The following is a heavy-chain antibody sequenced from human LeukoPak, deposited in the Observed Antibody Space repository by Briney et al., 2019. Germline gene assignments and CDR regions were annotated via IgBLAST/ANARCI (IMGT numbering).Heavy chain of an antibody. CDR3: ARDPGYESWSPFWGGMDV. CDR1: GFTFSSSW. J-gene: IGHJ6*04. D-gene: IGHD3-16*01. Sequence: PGGSLRLSCAASGFTFSSSWMHWVRQAPGKGLVWVSRITRDGSSTTYADSVKGRFTTSRDHAKNTLYLQMDSLRDDDTAVYYCARDPGYESWSPFWGGMDVWGNGTTVIVSS. V-gene: IGHV3-74*01. CDR2: ITRDGSST.